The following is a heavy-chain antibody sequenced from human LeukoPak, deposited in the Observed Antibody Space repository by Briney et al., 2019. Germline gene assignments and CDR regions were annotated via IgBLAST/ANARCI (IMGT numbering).Heavy chain of an antibody. J-gene: IGHJ4*02. Sequence: GGSLRLSCVASGFTFRNYAMSWVRQSPGKGLEWISAISNDGVYTFHADSVKGRLTISRDNSKNTLYLQMDSLRAEDTAIYYCAKGSSGGRPYYFNYWGQGTLVTVSS. V-gene: IGHV3-23*01. CDR1: GFTFRNYA. CDR3: AKGSSGGRPYYFNY. CDR2: ISNDGVYT. D-gene: IGHD3-22*01.